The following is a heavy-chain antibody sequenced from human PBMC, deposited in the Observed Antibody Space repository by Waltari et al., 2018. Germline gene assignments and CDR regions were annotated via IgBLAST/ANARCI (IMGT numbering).Heavy chain of an antibody. J-gene: IGHJ6*03. CDR2: IYTSGST. D-gene: IGHD5-12*01. CDR1: GGSISSYD. CDR3: ARDSPIVATPGYYYMDV. V-gene: IGHV4-4*07. Sequence: QVQLQESGPGLVKPSETLSLTCPVPGGSISSYDWRWLRQPAGKGLEWIGRIYTSGSTNYNPSLKSRVTMSVDTSKNQFSLKLSSVTAADTAVYYCARDSPIVATPGYYYMDVWGKGTTVTVSS.